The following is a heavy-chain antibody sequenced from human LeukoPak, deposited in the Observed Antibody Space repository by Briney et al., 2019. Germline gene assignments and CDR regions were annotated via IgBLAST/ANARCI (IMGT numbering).Heavy chain of an antibody. V-gene: IGHV3-23*01. J-gene: IGHJ4*02. CDR1: GFTFSSYA. Sequence: PGGSLRLSCAASGFTFSSYAMNWVRQAPGKGLEWVSAISGSGGSTYYADSVKGRFTISRDNSKNTLYLLMNSLRAEGTAIYYCAKKIAASGTSAIEYWGQGTLVTVSS. D-gene: IGHD6-13*01. CDR3: AKKIAASGTSAIEY. CDR2: ISGSGGST.